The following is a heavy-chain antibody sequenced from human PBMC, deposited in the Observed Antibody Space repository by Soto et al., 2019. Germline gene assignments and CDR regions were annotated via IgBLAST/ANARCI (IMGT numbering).Heavy chain of an antibody. CDR1: GGSISSYY. Sequence: SETLSLTCTVSGGSISSYYWSWIRQPPGKGLEWIGYIYYSGSTNYNPSLKSRVTISVDTSKNQFSLKLSSVTAADTAVYYCAILRDAYKRLFNAYWGQRTLDT. V-gene: IGHV4-59*08. CDR2: IYYSGST. D-gene: IGHD3-22*01. J-gene: IGHJ1*01. CDR3: AILRDAYKRLFNAY.